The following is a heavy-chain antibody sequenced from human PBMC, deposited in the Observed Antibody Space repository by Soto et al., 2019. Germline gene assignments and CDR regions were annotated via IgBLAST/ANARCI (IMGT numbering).Heavy chain of an antibody. J-gene: IGHJ4*02. Sequence: EVQLVESGGGLVEPGGSLRLSCAASGFTFSSYTMNWVRQAPGKGLEWVSSISSSSSYIYYADSVKGRFTISRDNAKNSLYRQMHSLRAEDTAVYYCARDRMSGSYHSDYWGQGTLVTVSS. V-gene: IGHV3-21*01. CDR1: GFTFSSYT. CDR3: ARDRMSGSYHSDY. CDR2: ISSSSSYI. D-gene: IGHD1-26*01.